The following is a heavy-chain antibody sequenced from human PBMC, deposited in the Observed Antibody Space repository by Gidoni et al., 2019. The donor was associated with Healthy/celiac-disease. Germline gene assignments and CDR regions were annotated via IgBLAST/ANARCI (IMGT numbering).Heavy chain of an antibody. CDR1: GYTFTGYY. CDR2: INPNSGGT. D-gene: IGHD5-18*01. Sequence: QVQLVQSVAEVKKPGASVKVSCKASGYTFTGYYMHWVRQAPGQGLEWMGWINPNSGGTNYAQKFQGRGTMTRDTSISTAYMELSRLRSDDTAVYYCATSIETAMVYYYYYYGMDVWGQGTTVTVSS. J-gene: IGHJ6*02. V-gene: IGHV1-2*02. CDR3: ATSIETAMVYYYYYYGMDV.